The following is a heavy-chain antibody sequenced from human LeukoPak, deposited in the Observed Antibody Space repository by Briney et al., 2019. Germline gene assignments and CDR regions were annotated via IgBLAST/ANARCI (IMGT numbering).Heavy chain of an antibody. CDR3: ARADCSSSTCYLRRSWFDP. V-gene: IGHV3-21*01. Sequence: PGGSLRLSCAASGFTLSNYDMNWVRQAPGKGREWVSSISTRSRYIYYKDSVRGRFTISRDDAKNSLYLEMNSLRAEDTAVYYCARADCSSSTCYLRRSWFDPWGQGTLVTVSS. CDR1: GFTLSNYD. D-gene: IGHD2-2*01. J-gene: IGHJ5*02. CDR2: ISTRSRYI.